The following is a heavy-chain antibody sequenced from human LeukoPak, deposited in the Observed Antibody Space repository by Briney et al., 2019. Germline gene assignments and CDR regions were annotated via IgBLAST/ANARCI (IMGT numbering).Heavy chain of an antibody. V-gene: IGHV1-46*01. D-gene: IGHD2-21*02. J-gene: IGHJ3*02. CDR2: INPSGGST. Sequence: ASVKVSCKASGYTFTSYYMHWVRQAPGQGLEWMGIINPSGGSTNYAQKFQGRVSMTRDTSTCTVYMELSRLRSEDTAVYYCASLCGDDCYSVPLDACDIWGQGTMVTGSS. CDR3: ASLCGDDCYSVPLDACDI. CDR1: GYTFTSYY.